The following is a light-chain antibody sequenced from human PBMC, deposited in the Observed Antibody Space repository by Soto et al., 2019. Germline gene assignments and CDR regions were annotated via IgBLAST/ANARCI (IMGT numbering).Light chain of an antibody. CDR2: GAS. CDR1: QSVSSN. Sequence: EIVMTQSPATLSVSPGERATLSCRASQSVSSNLAWYQQKPGQAPRLLIYGASTRATGIPARFSGSGSGTEFTLTISSLQSEDFAVYYCQQDNNWPLFVGQGTKLEIK. CDR3: QQDNNWPLF. V-gene: IGKV3-15*01. J-gene: IGKJ2*01.